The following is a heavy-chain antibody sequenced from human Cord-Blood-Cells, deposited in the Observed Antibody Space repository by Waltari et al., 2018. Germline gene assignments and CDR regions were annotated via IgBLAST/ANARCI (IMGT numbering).Heavy chain of an antibody. V-gene: IGHV1-69*01. CDR3: AREGYIVGASLFDY. CDR1: GGPLSSYA. CDR2: IIPIFGTA. D-gene: IGHD1-26*01. Sequence: QVQLVQSGAEVKKPRSSLKVSCQASGGPLSSYAISWVRPSPGQGLEWMGGIIPIFGTANYAQKFQGRVTITADESTSTAYMELSSLRSEDTAVYYCAREGYIVGASLFDYWGQGTLVTVSS. J-gene: IGHJ4*02.